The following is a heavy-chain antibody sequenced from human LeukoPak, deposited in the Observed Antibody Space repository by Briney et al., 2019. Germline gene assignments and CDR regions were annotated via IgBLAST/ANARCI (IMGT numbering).Heavy chain of an antibody. CDR3: AKQVYHYYYGMDV. CDR1: GFTFSSYA. CDR2: ISGSGGST. J-gene: IGHJ6*02. V-gene: IGHV3-23*01. Sequence: GGSLRLSCAASGFTFSSYAMSWVRQAPGKGLEWVSAISGSGGSTYYAGSVKGRFTISRDNSKNTLYLQMNSLRAEDTAVYYCAKQVYHYYYGMDVWGQGTTVTVSS.